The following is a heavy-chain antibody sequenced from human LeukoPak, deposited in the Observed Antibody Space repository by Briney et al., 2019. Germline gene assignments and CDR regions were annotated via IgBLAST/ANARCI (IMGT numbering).Heavy chain of an antibody. V-gene: IGHV3-30*18. CDR1: GFTFSSYG. CDR3: ANRNYYDSSGSLDY. Sequence: GGSLRLSCEASGFTFSSYGIHWVRQAPGKGLEWVAVVSYDGSSKYYADAVKGRFTISRDNSKNMVYLQMNSLKPEDTAVYYCANRNYYDSSGSLDYWGQGTLVTVSS. J-gene: IGHJ4*02. D-gene: IGHD3-22*01. CDR2: VSYDGSSK.